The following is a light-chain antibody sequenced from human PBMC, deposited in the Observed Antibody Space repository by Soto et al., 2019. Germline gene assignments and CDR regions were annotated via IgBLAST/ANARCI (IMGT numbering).Light chain of an antibody. J-gene: IGKJ3*01. CDR3: QQYGSSHGFT. CDR2: GAS. CDR1: QSVSSSY. V-gene: IGKV3-20*01. Sequence: EIVLTQSPGTLSLSPGERATLSCRASQSVSSSYLAWYQQKPGQAPRLLIYGASSSATGIPDRFSGSGSGTDFTLTISRLEPEDFAVYYCQQYGSSHGFTFGPGTKVDIK.